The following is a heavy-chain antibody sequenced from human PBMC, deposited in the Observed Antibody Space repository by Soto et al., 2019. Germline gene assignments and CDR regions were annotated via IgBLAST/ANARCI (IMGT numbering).Heavy chain of an antibody. CDR1: GDSVSSNSAA. J-gene: IGHJ3*02. D-gene: IGHD3-10*01. V-gene: IGHV6-1*01. CDR2: TYYRSKWHN. Sequence: SQTLSLTCAISGDSVSSNSAAWNWLRQSPSRGLEWLGRTYYRSKWHNDYVVSVKSRITINPDTSKNQFSLQLNSVTPEDTAVYYCARERGVLSEAFDTWGQGTVVTVSS. CDR3: ARERGVLSEAFDT.